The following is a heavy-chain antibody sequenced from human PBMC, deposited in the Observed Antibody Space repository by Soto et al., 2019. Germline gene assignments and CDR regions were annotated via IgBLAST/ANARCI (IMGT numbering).Heavy chain of an antibody. CDR2: INHSGST. CDR3: ARGSPIVTTTGFYYYYYGMDV. D-gene: IGHD4-17*01. CDR1: GGSFSGYY. Sequence: SETLSLTCAVYGGSFSGYYWSWIRQPPGKGLEWIGAINHSGSTNYNPSLKSRVTISVDTSKNQFSLKLSSVTAADTAVYYCARGSPIVTTTGFYYYYYGMDVWGQGTTVTVSS. V-gene: IGHV4-34*01. J-gene: IGHJ6*02.